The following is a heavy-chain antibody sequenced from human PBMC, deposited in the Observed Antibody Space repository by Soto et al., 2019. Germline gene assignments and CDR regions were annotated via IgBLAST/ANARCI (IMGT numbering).Heavy chain of an antibody. CDR2: ISAYNGNT. CDR3: ARVEEGDLGEPRWDAFDI. J-gene: IGHJ3*02. V-gene: IGHV1-18*01. CDR1: GYTFTSYG. Sequence: QVQLVQSGAEVKKPGASVKVSCKASGYTFTSYGISWVRQAPGQGLEWMGWISAYNGNTNYAQKLQGRVTMTTDTSTSTAYMELRSLRSDDTAVYYCARVEEGDLGEPRWDAFDIWGQGTMVTVSS. D-gene: IGHD3-16*01.